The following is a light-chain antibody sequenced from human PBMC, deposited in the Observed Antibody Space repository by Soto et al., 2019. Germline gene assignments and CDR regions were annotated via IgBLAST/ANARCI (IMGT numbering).Light chain of an antibody. J-gene: IGKJ4*01. Sequence: EIELTQSPSTLSLSRGKGANSSCRASQSVGKNYLAWYQHKSGQAPRLLIHGASNRATGIPARFSGSGSGTDFTLTISRLEPEDVVAYYCQQYATDPLTFGGGTK. CDR2: GAS. CDR1: QSVGKNY. V-gene: IGKV3-20*01. CDR3: QQYATDPLT.